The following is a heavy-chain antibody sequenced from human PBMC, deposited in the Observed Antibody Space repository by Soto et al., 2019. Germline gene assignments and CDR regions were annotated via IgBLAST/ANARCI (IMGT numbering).Heavy chain of an antibody. V-gene: IGHV4-39*01. CDR2: IYDAGTT. CDR3: ARRGSGHTFDY. Sequence: QVQLQESGPGLVKPSETLSLTCAVSGASVSRIGFHWGWIRQPPGQGLEWIGSIYDAGTTFYNPSLQSRVTISADTSKNDFSLRLTSVTAADTAVYYCARRGSGHTFDYWGQGTLVTVSS. CDR1: GASVSRIGFH. J-gene: IGHJ4*02. D-gene: IGHD3-10*01.